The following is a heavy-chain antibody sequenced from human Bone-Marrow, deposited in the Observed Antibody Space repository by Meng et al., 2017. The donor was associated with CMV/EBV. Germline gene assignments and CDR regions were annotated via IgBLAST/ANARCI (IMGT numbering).Heavy chain of an antibody. J-gene: IGHJ4*02. Sequence: SVKVSCKASGYTFTGYYMHWVRQAPGQGLEWMGGIIPILGIANYAQKFQGRVTITADKSTSTAYMELSSLRSEDTAVYYCARGPPVNPRNWNYGWVDYWGQGTLVTVSS. D-gene: IGHD1-7*01. CDR2: IIPILGIA. CDR3: ARGPPVNPRNWNYGWVDY. CDR1: GYTFTGYY. V-gene: IGHV1-69*10.